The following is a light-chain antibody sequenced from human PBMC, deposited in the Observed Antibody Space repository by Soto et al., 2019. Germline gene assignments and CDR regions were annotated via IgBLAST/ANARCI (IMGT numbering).Light chain of an antibody. J-gene: IGLJ1*01. V-gene: IGLV2-14*01. CDR3: NSYTNTAARV. CDR2: EVS. Sequence: QSALTQPASVSGSPGQSITISCTGTISDIGTFPFVSWYQQYPGKAPKLIIYEVSNRSSGISHRFSGSKSGNTASLTISGLQVEDEADYYCNSYTNTAARVFGTGTKLTVL. CDR1: ISDIGTFPF.